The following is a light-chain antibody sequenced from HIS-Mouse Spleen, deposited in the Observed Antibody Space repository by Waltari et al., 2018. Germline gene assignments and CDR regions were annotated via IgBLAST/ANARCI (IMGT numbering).Light chain of an antibody. J-gene: IGKJ4*01. CDR2: LGS. V-gene: IGKV2-28*01. CDR1: QSLLHSNGYNY. CDR3: MQALQTPLT. Sequence: DIVMTQSPLSLPVTPGDPASISCRSSQSLLHSNGYNYLDWYLPKQGQSPQLLIYLGSNRASGVPDRFSGSGSGTDFTLKISRVEAEDVGVYYCMQALQTPLTFGGGTKVEIK.